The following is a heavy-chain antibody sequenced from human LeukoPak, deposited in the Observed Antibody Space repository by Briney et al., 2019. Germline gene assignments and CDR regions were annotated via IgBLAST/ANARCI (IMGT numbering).Heavy chain of an antibody. Sequence: GESLKISCKGSGYSFISNWIGWVRQMPGQGLEWMGIIYPGDSETRYSPSFQGLVTISADKSISTAYLQWSSLRASDTAMYYCAKFHYYYGSGIFDAFDIWGQGTMVTVSS. CDR2: IYPGDSET. V-gene: IGHV5-51*01. CDR1: GYSFISNW. J-gene: IGHJ3*02. CDR3: AKFHYYYGSGIFDAFDI. D-gene: IGHD3-10*01.